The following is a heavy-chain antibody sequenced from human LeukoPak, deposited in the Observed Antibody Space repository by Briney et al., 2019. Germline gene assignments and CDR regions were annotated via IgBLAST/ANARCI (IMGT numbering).Heavy chain of an antibody. V-gene: IGHV1-2*02. CDR1: GYTFTGYY. J-gene: IGHJ3*02. Sequence: ASVKVSCKASGYTFTGYYMHWVRQAPGQGLEWMGWINPNSGGTNYAQKFQGRVTMTRDTSISTAYMELRSLRYDDTAVYYCARTSHRGADAFDIWGQGTLVTVSS. CDR3: ARTSHRGADAFDI. CDR2: INPNSGGT. D-gene: IGHD3-10*01.